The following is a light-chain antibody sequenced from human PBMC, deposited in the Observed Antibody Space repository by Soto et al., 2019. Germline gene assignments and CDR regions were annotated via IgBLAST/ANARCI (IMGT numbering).Light chain of an antibody. CDR2: EVS. J-gene: IGLJ2*01. V-gene: IGLV2-14*01. CDR1: SSDIGGYSY. Sequence: QSALTQPASVSGSPGQSITISCTGTSSDIGGYSYVSWYQQHPGKAPKLIIYEVSNRPSGVSNRFSGSKSGNTASLTISGLQAEDEADYSCSSYSGTSTPVVFGGGTKLTV. CDR3: SSYSGTSTPVV.